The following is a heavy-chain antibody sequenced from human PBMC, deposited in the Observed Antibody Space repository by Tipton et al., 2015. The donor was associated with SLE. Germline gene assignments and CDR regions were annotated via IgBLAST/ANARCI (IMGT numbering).Heavy chain of an antibody. J-gene: IGHJ4*02. Sequence: LSLTCTVSGGSISSGDYYWSWIRQPPGKGLEWIGYIYYSGSTYYNPSLKSRVTISVDTSKNQFSLKLSSVTAADAAVYYCARGRYSYGLHLDYWGQGTLVTVSS. CDR3: ARGRYSYGLHLDY. V-gene: IGHV4-30-4*01. CDR2: IYYSGST. CDR1: GGSISSGDYY. D-gene: IGHD5-18*01.